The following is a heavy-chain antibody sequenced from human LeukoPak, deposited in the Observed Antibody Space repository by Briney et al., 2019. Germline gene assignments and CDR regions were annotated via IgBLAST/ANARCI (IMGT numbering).Heavy chain of an antibody. D-gene: IGHD3-10*01. V-gene: IGHV4-31*03. CDR1: GGSISSGGYY. Sequence: SETLSLTCTVSGGSISSGGYYWSWIRQHPGKGLEWIGYIYYSGSTYYNPSLKSRVTISVDTSKNQFSLKLSSVTAADTAVYYCARGLWFGELPPRSDPWGQGTLVTVSS. CDR2: IYYSGST. CDR3: ARGLWFGELPPRSDP. J-gene: IGHJ5*02.